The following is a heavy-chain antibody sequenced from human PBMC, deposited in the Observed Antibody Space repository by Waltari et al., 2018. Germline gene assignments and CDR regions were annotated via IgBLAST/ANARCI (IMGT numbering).Heavy chain of an antibody. D-gene: IGHD4-4*01. Sequence: QLLESGGGVVQPGRSLRISCAASGFTFRDYAMRWVRQAPGKGLEWVAIISYDGTQTFYADPVKGRFTITRDNYKNTVYLQMESLRGDDTASYYCARGYATDPLDYWGQGTLVTVSS. CDR2: ISYDGTQT. CDR3: ARGYATDPLDY. J-gene: IGHJ4*02. CDR1: GFTFRDYA. V-gene: IGHV3-30*04.